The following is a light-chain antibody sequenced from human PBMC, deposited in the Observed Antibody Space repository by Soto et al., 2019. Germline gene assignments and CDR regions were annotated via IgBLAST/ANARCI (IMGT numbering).Light chain of an antibody. CDR1: QSVSNNY. J-gene: IGKJ1*01. CDR2: GAS. Sequence: EIVLTQSPGTLSLSPGERATLSCRASQSVSNNYLAWYQQKPGKAPRLLIYGASNTATGIPDRLSGSGSGTDFTLTISRLEAEDVAVYYCQQYGSSGTFGQGTKVDIK. CDR3: QQYGSSGT. V-gene: IGKV3-20*01.